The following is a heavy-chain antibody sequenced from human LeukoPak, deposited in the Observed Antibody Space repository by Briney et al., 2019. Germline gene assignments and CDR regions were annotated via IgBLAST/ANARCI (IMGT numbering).Heavy chain of an antibody. Sequence: ASVKVSCKASGYSFTRYGFSWVRQAPGQGLEWMGWINPNSGGTNYAQKFQGRVTMTRDTSISTAYMELSRLRSDDTAVYYCARGIPSLLWFGELLSAFDIWGQGTMVTVSS. CDR2: INPNSGGT. V-gene: IGHV1-2*02. J-gene: IGHJ3*02. CDR1: GYSFTRYG. CDR3: ARGIPSLLWFGELLSAFDI. D-gene: IGHD3-10*01.